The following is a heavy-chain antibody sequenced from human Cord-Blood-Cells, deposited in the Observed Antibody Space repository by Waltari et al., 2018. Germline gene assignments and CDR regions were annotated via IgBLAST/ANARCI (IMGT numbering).Heavy chain of an antibody. Sequence: QVQLVQSGAEVKKPGASVKVSCKASGYTFTSYAMHWVRQAPGQRLEWMGWINAGNGKTKYSQKFQGRVTITRDTSASTAYMELSRLRSEDTAVYYCARAAERIVVVPAAMSLNWFDPWGQGTLVTVSS. CDR2: INAGNGKT. CDR3: ARAAERIVVVPAAMSLNWFDP. V-gene: IGHV1-3*01. CDR1: GYTFTSYA. D-gene: IGHD2-2*01. J-gene: IGHJ5*02.